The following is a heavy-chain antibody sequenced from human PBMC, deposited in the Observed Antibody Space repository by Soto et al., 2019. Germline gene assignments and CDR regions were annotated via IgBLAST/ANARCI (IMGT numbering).Heavy chain of an antibody. CDR3: ARGVGSGSYDNQYNWFDP. CDR1: GYTFTNYG. V-gene: IGHV1-18*01. D-gene: IGHD3-10*01. CDR2: INVYNGNT. J-gene: IGHJ5*02. Sequence: QVQLVQSGGEVKKPGASVKVSCKASGYTFTNYGISWVRQAPGQGLEWMGWINVYNGNTKYAQKVQGRVTMTTDTTTNTAYMGLRSLRSDDTAVYYCARGVGSGSYDNQYNWFDPWGQGTLVTVSS.